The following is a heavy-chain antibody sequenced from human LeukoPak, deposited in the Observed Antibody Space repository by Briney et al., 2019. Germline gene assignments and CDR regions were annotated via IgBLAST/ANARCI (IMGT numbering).Heavy chain of an antibody. CDR1: GFTFSSHS. V-gene: IGHV3-21*01. CDR3: TRVPIVVAKYYFDY. CDR2: ISSTSSYI. Sequence: GGSLRLSCAVSGFTFSSHSMNWVRRAPGKGLEWVSFISSTSSYIYYADSVKGRFTISRDNAKNSLYLQMNSLRAEDTAVYYCTRVPIVVAKYYFDYWGQGTLVTVAS. J-gene: IGHJ4*02. D-gene: IGHD2-15*01.